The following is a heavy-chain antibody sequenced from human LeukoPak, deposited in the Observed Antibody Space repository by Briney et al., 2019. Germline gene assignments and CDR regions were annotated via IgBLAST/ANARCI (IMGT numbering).Heavy chain of an antibody. Sequence: GGSLRLSCTASGFPFSDYAMNWVRQAPGEGLEWVAGVSDSGSTTYSADSVKGRFTISRDNSKSTLYLQMNSLRAEDTAVYYCAKDLFSGSGRAGNMDVWGKGTTVTVSS. V-gene: IGHV3-23*01. CDR2: VSDSGSTT. J-gene: IGHJ6*03. CDR1: GFPFSDYA. CDR3: AKDLFSGSGRAGNMDV. D-gene: IGHD3-10*01.